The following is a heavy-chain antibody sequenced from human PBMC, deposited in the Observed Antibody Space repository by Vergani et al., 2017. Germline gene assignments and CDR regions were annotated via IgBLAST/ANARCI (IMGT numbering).Heavy chain of an antibody. Sequence: QVQLVESGGGVVQPGTSLRLSCAASGFSFSHFGMHWVRQAPGKGLEWLGIVSRDGSESYYDDYVKGRFSISRYNSKNTMDLHMSSLQFEDTAVYYCVKENGKQVCEHWGQGSLVVVS. CDR1: GFSFSHFG. J-gene: IGHJ1*01. CDR2: VSRDGSES. V-gene: IGHV3-30*18. CDR3: VKENGKQVCEH. D-gene: IGHD1-1*01.